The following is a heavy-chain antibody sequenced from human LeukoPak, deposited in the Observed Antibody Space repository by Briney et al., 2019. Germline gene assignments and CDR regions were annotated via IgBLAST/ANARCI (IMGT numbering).Heavy chain of an antibody. CDR1: GYTFTSYD. CDR2: MNPNSGNT. J-gene: IGHJ4*02. Sequence: ASVKVSCKASGYTFTSYDINWVRQATGQGLEWMGWMNPNSGNTGYAQKLQGRVTMTTDTSTSTAYMELRSLRSDDTAVYYCARDTADEKWELLQDSDYWGQGTLVTVSS. CDR3: ARDTADEKWELLQDSDY. V-gene: IGHV1-8*02. D-gene: IGHD1-26*01.